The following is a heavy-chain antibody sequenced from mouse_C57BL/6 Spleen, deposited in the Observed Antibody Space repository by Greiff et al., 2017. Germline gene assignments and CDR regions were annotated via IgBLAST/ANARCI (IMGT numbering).Heavy chain of an antibody. J-gene: IGHJ2*01. CDR3: ARSWTTYFDY. D-gene: IGHD2-12*01. CDR2: INPNNGGT. Sequence: VQLQQSGPELVKPGASVKISCKASGYTFTDYYMNWVKQSHGKSLEWIGDINPNNGGTSYNQKFKGKATLTVDKSSSTAYMELRSLTSEDSAVYFCARSWTTYFDYWGQGTTLTVSS. V-gene: IGHV1-26*01. CDR1: GYTFTDYY.